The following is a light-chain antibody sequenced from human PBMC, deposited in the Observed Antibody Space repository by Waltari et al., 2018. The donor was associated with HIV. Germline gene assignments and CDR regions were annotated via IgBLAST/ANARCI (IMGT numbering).Light chain of an antibody. V-gene: IGKV3-15*01. J-gene: IGKJ1*01. CDR2: GAS. CDR1: QSVSSN. CDR3: QQYNDWSTWT. Sequence: EIVMTQSPATLSVSPGERANLSCRASQSVSSNLAWYQQKPGQAPRPLIYGASTRATGIPARFSGSGSGTEFTLTISSLQSEDFAVYYCQQYNDWSTWTFGQGTKVEIK.